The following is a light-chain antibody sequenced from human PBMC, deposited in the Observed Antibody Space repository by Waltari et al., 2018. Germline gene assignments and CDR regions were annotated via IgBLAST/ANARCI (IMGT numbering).Light chain of an antibody. V-gene: IGLV1-47*01. CDR3: AAWDDGLRGPA. CDR2: ENS. Sequence: QSVLPQSPSVSETPGQKITLSCSGSHSNNGSNFVNWYRQAPGTAPKLLIYENSQRPTGVPYRSSASKSGTSASLAISGLQSQDEADYYCAAWDDGLRGPAFGGGTKVTVL. CDR1: HSNNGSNF. J-gene: IGLJ2*01.